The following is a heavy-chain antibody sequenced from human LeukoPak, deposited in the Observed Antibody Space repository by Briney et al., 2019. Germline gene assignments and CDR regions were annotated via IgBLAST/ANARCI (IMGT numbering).Heavy chain of an antibody. D-gene: IGHD3-22*01. CDR2: INSRSSTI. J-gene: IGHJ4*02. CDR3: ARVYYYDSSALFHY. CDR1: GFACSSYS. Sequence: GGSLRLSCAASGFACSSYSMNWVRQAPGKGLEWVSYINSRSSTIYYADSVKGRFTISRDNAKNSLYLQMNSLRAEDTAVYYCARVYYYDSSALFHYWGQGTLVTVSS. V-gene: IGHV3-48*04.